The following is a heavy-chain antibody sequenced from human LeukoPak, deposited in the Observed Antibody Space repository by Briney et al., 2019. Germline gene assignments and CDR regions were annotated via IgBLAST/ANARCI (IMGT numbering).Heavy chain of an antibody. CDR3: AKGVIPAVDY. CDR1: GFTFSNYA. V-gene: IGHV3-23*01. Sequence: PGGSLRLSCAAPGFTFSNYAMSWVHQAPGKGLEWVSGISGSGGSTYYADSVKGRFTISRDNSKNTLYLQMNSLRAEDTAVYYCAKGVIPAVDYWGQGTLVTVSS. CDR2: ISGSGGST. J-gene: IGHJ4*02. D-gene: IGHD2-2*01.